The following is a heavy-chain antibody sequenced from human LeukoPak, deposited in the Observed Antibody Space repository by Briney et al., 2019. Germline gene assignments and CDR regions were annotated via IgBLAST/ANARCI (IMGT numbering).Heavy chain of an antibody. CDR3: AKDGGVGATAS. V-gene: IGHV3-30*02. CDR2: IWLDGSKE. J-gene: IGHJ5*02. D-gene: IGHD1-26*01. Sequence: GGSLRLSCAASGFIFNKYGMHWVRQAPGKGLEWVAVIWLDGSKEYYADSVKGRFTISRDNSRNTLYLQMNSLRAEDTAVYYCAKDGGVGATASWGQGTLVTVSS. CDR1: GFIFNKYG.